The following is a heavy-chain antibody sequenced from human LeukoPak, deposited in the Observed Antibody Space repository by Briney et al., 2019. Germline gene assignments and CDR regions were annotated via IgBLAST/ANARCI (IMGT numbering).Heavy chain of an antibody. J-gene: IGHJ5*02. CDR1: GYTFTSYG. CDR3: ARDLDYGSGSYYELSFDP. V-gene: IGHV1-18*01. CDR2: ISAYNGNT. Sequence: ASVKVSCKASGYTFTSYGISWVRQAPGQGLEWMGWISAYNGNTNYAQKLQGRVTITADKSTSTAYMELSSLRSEDTAVYYCARDLDYGSGSYYELSFDPWGQGTLVTVSS. D-gene: IGHD3-10*01.